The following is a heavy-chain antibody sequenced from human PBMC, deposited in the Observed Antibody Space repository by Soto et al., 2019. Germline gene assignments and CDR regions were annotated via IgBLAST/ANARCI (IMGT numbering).Heavy chain of an antibody. D-gene: IGHD3-9*01. CDR2: INAGNGNT. CDR3: ARVRIEYDILTGYTFGYHFDY. V-gene: IGHV1-3*01. Sequence: GASVKVSCKASGYIFRTYAMNWVRQAPGQRLEWMGWINAGNGNTEYSQKFQGRVTISRDTSASTAYMEMSSLRSEDTAVYYCARVRIEYDILTGYTFGYHFDYWGQGTLVTVSS. J-gene: IGHJ4*02. CDR1: GYIFRTYA.